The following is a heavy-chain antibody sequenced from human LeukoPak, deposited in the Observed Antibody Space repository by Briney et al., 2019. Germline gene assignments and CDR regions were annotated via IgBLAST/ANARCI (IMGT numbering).Heavy chain of an antibody. D-gene: IGHD6-6*01. Sequence: SETLSLTCAVYGGSFRGYYWSWIRQPPGKGLEWIGEINHGGSTNYNPSLKSRVTISVDTSKNQFSLKVRSVTAADTAVYYCARDMREPRIAARQGGDYWGQGTLVTVSS. J-gene: IGHJ4*02. CDR1: GGSFRGYY. V-gene: IGHV4-34*01. CDR2: INHGGST. CDR3: ARDMREPRIAARQGGDY.